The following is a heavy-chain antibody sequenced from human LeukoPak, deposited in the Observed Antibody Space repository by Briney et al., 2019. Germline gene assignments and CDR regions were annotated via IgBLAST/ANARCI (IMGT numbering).Heavy chain of an antibody. J-gene: IGHJ4*02. D-gene: IGHD5-24*01. CDR3: ARERDGRLFDY. Sequence: GGSLRLSCVVSGLTFRSYWMSWVRQAPGKGLEWVANINQEGSEKYFVDSVKGRFTISRDNAKNSLHLQMNTLRAEDTAVYYCARERDGRLFDYWSQGTLVTVSS. CDR2: INQEGSEK. CDR1: GLTFRSYW. V-gene: IGHV3-7*01.